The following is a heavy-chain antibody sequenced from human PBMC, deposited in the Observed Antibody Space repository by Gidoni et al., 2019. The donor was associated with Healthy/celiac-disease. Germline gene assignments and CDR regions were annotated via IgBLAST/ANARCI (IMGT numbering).Heavy chain of an antibody. D-gene: IGHD5-18*01. Sequence: QVQLVESGGGVVQPGRSLRLSCAASGFTFSSYGMHWVRQAPGKGLEWVAVISYDGSNKYYADSVKGRFTISRDNSKNTLYLQMNSLRAEDTAVYYCAKDIKFVDTAMVDYYYYGMDVWGQGTTVTVSS. CDR1: GFTFSSYG. V-gene: IGHV3-30*18. CDR2: ISYDGSNK. J-gene: IGHJ6*02. CDR3: AKDIKFVDTAMVDYYYYGMDV.